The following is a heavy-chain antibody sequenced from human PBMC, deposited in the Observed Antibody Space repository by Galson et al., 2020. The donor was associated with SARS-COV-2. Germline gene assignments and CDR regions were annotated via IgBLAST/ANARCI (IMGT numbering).Heavy chain of an antibody. V-gene: IGHV1-69*02. CDR3: ARGTAGIAAAGILDYYGMDV. Sequence: SVKVSCKASGGTFSSYTISWVRQAPGQGLEWMGRIIPILGIANYAQKFQGRVTITADKSTSTAYMELSSLRSEDTAVYYCARGTAGIAAAGILDYYGMDVWGQGTTVTVSS. CDR2: IIPILGIA. J-gene: IGHJ6*02. D-gene: IGHD6-13*01. CDR1: GGTFSSYT.